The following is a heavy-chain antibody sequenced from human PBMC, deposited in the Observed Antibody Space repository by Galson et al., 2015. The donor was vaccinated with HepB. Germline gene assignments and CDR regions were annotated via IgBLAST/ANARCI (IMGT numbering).Heavy chain of an antibody. D-gene: IGHD3-10*01. J-gene: IGHJ4*02. Sequence: SVKVSCKASGYTFSRHGINWVRQAPGQGLEWMGWISGYNGHTNYAQKFQGRVTMTTDTSTSTAYMELRSLRSDDTAVYFCVRSFGDYYGSGSYLDYWGQGTLVTVSS. CDR3: VRSFGDYYGSGSYLDY. CDR2: ISGYNGHT. CDR1: GYTFSRHG. V-gene: IGHV1-18*04.